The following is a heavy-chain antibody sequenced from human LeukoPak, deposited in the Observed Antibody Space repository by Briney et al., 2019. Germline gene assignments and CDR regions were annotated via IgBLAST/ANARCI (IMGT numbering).Heavy chain of an antibody. CDR3: ARVIVVVPADTEPPYYFDY. CDR1: GYTFTSYG. Sequence: ASVKVSCKASGYTFTSYGISWVRQAPGQGLEWMGWISAYNGNTNYAQKLQGRVTMTTDTSTSTAYMELRSLRSDDTAVYYCARVIVVVPADTEPPYYFDYWGQGTLVTVSS. D-gene: IGHD2-2*01. V-gene: IGHV1-18*01. J-gene: IGHJ4*02. CDR2: ISAYNGNT.